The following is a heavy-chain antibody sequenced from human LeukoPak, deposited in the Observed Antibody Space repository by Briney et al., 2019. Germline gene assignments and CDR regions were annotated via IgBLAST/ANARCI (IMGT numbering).Heavy chain of an antibody. CDR2: VNWSPGSE. CDR1: GFIFNEYA. D-gene: IGHD5-24*01. J-gene: IGHJ5*01. CDR3: VKDSAGDASDWLDS. V-gene: IGHV3-9*01. Sequence: GGSLRLSCAASGFIFNEYAMHWVRQAPGKGLEWVSSVNWSPGSEAYADSVKGRFTISRDNAKNSLYLQMNNLRIEDTALHYCVKDSAGDASDWLDSWGQGTLVTISS.